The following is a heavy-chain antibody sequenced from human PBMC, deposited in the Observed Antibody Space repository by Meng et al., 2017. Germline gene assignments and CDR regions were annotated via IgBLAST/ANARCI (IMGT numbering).Heavy chain of an antibody. Sequence: GGSLRLSCAASGFTFDDYAMHWVRQAPGKGLEWVSLISWDGGSTYYADSVKGRFTISRDNSKNSLYLQMNSLRAEDTAVYYCASYYGSGSYKLYWGQGTLVTVSS. J-gene: IGHJ4*02. D-gene: IGHD3-10*01. CDR1: GFTFDDYA. V-gene: IGHV3-43D*03. CDR3: ASYYGSGSYKLY. CDR2: ISWDGGST.